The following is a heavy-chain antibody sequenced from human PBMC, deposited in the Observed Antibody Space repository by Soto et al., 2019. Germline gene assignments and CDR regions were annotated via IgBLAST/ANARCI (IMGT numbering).Heavy chain of an antibody. CDR2: IYHSGST. V-gene: IGHV4-30-4*01. Sequence: SETLSLTCTVSGGSISSGDYYWSWIRQPPGKGLEWIGEIYHSGSTNYNPSLKSRVTISVDKSKNQFSLKLSSVTAADTAVYYCARIYSGYSFLGFDPWGQGTLVTVSS. CDR3: ARIYSGYSFLGFDP. D-gene: IGHD3-22*01. CDR1: GGSISSGDYY. J-gene: IGHJ5*02.